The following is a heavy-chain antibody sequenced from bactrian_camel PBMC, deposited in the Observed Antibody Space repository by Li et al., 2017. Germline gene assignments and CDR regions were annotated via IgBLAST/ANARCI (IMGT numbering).Heavy chain of an antibody. CDR2: SDLGGVS. Sequence: QLVESGGGSVQAGESLSLACTSSESIGSNYCMGWFRRTPGKLVREAVATSDLGGVSDYADFVKGRFAISQDNAKNTLYLQMNSLKPEDTAMYYCAAEVGGPCAYKDYGGSPAHDSYLYWGQGTQVTVS. V-gene: IGHV3S53*01. J-gene: IGHJ4*01. CDR3: AAEVGGPCAYKDYGGSPAHDSYLY. D-gene: IGHD2*01. CDR1: ESIGSNYC.